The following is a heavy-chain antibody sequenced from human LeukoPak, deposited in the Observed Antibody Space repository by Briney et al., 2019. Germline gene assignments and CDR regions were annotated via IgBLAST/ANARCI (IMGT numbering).Heavy chain of an antibody. V-gene: IGHV5-51*01. J-gene: IGHJ5*02. CDR3: ATLVDTAAA. CDR1: GYRFTTFW. D-gene: IGHD5-18*01. CDR2: IYPGDSDT. Sequence: GESLKISCKGSGYRFTTFWIAWVRQMPGKGLESMGIIYPGDSDTRYSPSFQGQVTISADTSINTAYLQWSSLKASDTAMYYCATLVDTAAAWGQGTLVTVSS.